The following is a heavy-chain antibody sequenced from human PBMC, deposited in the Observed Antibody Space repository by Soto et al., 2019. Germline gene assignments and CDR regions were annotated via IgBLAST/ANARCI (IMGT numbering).Heavy chain of an antibody. CDR1: GFTFSTNV. D-gene: IGHD1-20*01. Sequence: QVQLVESGGDVVQPGTSLRLSCAASGFTFSTNVLHWVRQAPGKGLEWVAVMSPSGAEKYYTDSVKGRFTISRDNSKNTLYLEMNSLTSEDTAVYYCALDNIPGPPDYFDYWGQGTLVTVSS. CDR3: ALDNIPGPPDYFDY. CDR2: MSPSGAEK. V-gene: IGHV3-30-3*01. J-gene: IGHJ4*02.